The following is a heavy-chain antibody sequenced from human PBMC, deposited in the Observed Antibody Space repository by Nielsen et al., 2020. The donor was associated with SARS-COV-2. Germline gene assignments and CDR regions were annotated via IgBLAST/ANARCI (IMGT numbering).Heavy chain of an antibody. V-gene: IGHV1-69*01. CDR2: IIPIFGTA. CDR3: ATTMGGIAVAGTVYYYYYMDV. Sequence: WVRQAPGQGLEWMGGIIPIFGTANYAQKFQGRVTITADESTSTACMELSSLRSEDTAVYYCATTMGGIAVAGTVYYYYYMDVWGKGTTVTVSS. D-gene: IGHD6-19*01. J-gene: IGHJ6*03.